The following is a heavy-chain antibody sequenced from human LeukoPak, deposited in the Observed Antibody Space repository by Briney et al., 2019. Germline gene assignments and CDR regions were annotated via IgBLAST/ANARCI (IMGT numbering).Heavy chain of an antibody. V-gene: IGHV3-9*01. CDR1: GFTFDDYA. D-gene: IGHD2-15*01. CDR2: ISWNSGSI. CDR3: ASGPRWVGAAWAHSFSI. Sequence: GGSLRLSCAASGFTFDDYAMHWVRQAPGKGLEWVSGISWNSGSIGYADSVKGRFTISRDNAKNSLYLQMNSLRVEDTALYFCASGPRWVGAAWAHSFSIWGQGTMVTVSS. J-gene: IGHJ3*02.